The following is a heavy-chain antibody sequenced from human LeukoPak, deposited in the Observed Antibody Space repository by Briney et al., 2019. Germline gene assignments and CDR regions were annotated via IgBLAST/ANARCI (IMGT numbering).Heavy chain of an antibody. J-gene: IGHJ4*02. CDR1: GGSTSSSSYY. CDR2: IYYSGST. V-gene: IGHV4-39*01. CDR3: ARYGGDSFYDFWSGSKTGFDY. Sequence: PSETLSLTCTVSGGSTSSSSYYWGWIRQPPGKGLEWIGCIYYSGSTYYNPSLKSRVTISVDTSKNKFSLKLSSVTAADTAVYYCARYGGDSFYDFWSGSKTGFDYWGQGTLVTVSS. D-gene: IGHD3-3*01.